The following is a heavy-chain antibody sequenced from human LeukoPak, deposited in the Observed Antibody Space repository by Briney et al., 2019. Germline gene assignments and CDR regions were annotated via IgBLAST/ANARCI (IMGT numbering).Heavy chain of an antibody. D-gene: IGHD1-26*01. Sequence: GGSLRLSCAASGFTFSSYGMNWVRQAPGKGLEWVSSISSSSSYIYYADSVKGRFTISRDNAKNSLYLQMNSLRAEDTAVYYCARVRYSGSYYGMDVWGQGTTVTVSS. CDR1: GFTFSSYG. CDR3: ARVRYSGSYYGMDV. CDR2: ISSSSSYI. J-gene: IGHJ6*02. V-gene: IGHV3-21*01.